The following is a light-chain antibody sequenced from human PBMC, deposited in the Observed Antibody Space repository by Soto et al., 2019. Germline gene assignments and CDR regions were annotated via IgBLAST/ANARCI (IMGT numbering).Light chain of an antibody. J-gene: IGKJ2*01. CDR2: GAS. V-gene: IGKV1-39*01. CDR3: QQTYRSPYI. Sequence: DIQLTQFPSSLSASVGDRVTITCRASQNVVKYVNWYQQQPGKAPTLIFYGASNLHVGVPSRFAGGGTGTNFTLAISGLQPGDFASYYCQQTYRSPYIFGQGTNVEMK. CDR1: QNVVKY.